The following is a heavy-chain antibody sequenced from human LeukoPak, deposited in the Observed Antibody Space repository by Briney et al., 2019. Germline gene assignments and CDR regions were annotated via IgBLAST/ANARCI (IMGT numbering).Heavy chain of an antibody. Sequence: EGSLRLSCAASGFTVSSNYMSWVRQAPGKGLEWVSVIYSGGSTYYADSVKGRFTISRDNSKNTLYLQMNSLRAEDTAVYYCAKNSHSGWTLYYYYYGMDVWGQGTTVTVSS. J-gene: IGHJ6*02. CDR1: GFTVSSNY. CDR2: IYSGGST. D-gene: IGHD6-19*01. V-gene: IGHV3-66*01. CDR3: AKNSHSGWTLYYYYYGMDV.